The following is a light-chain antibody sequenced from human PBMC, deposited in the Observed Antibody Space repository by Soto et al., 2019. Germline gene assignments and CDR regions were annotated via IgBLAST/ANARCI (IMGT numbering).Light chain of an antibody. CDR1: QSVSSN. Sequence: EIVMTQSPATLSVSPGDRATLSCRASQSVSSNLAWYQQKPDQAPRLLIYGASTRATGIPGRFSGSGSGTELTLTISGMQPEDFAVYYCQHYNNKPPFMYTFGQGTKLEIK. CDR2: GAS. J-gene: IGKJ2*01. CDR3: QHYNNKPPFMYT. V-gene: IGKV3-15*01.